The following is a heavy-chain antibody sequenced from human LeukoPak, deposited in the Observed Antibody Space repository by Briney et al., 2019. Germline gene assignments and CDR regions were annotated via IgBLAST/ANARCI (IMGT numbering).Heavy chain of an antibody. CDR1: GFTFSNAW. J-gene: IGHJ6*03. CDR3: TTVLLWFGELAYMDV. Sequence: GGSLRLSCAASGFTFSNAWMSWVRQAPGKGLEWVGRIKSKTDGGTTDYAAPVKGRFTISRDDSKNTLYLQMNSLKTEDTAVYYCTTVLLWFGELAYMDVWGKGTTVTISS. CDR2: IKSKTDGGTT. V-gene: IGHV3-15*01. D-gene: IGHD3-10*01.